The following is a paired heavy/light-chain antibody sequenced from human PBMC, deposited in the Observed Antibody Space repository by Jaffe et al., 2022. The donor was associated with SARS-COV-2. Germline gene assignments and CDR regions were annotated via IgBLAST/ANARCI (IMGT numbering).Light chain of an antibody. CDR3: GAWDSTLRTYV. Sequence: QSVLTQPPSVSAAPGQRVTISCSGSSSNIDTNYVCWYQQLPGTAPKLLIYEDHKRPSGIPDRFSGSKSGTSATLGITGLQTGDEADYYCGAWDSTLRTYVFGTGTKVTVL. V-gene: IGLV1-51*01. CDR2: EDH. J-gene: IGLJ1*01. CDR1: SSNIDTNY.
Heavy chain of an antibody. Sequence: QVQLQESGPGLVKPSETLSLTCTVSNDSISDHYWSWIRQPPGKGLEWIGYIYNSGSTNYNPSLKSRVTISVDKSKNHFSLKLTSVTAADTAVYYCARHVSYCSGGGCYTGSYYGMDVWGQGTTVTVSS. V-gene: IGHV4-59*08. CDR1: NDSISDHY. CDR2: IYNSGST. J-gene: IGHJ6*02. CDR3: ARHVSYCSGGGCYTGSYYGMDV. D-gene: IGHD2-15*01.